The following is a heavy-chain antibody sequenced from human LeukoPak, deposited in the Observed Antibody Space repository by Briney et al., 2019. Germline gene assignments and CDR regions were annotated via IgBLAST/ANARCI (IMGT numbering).Heavy chain of an antibody. D-gene: IGHD6-13*01. CDR3: ARDTQQLGPAGSELGFDY. CDR1: GGTFSSYA. CDR2: IIPILGIA. J-gene: IGHJ4*02. V-gene: IGHV1-69*04. Sequence: SVKVSCKASGGTFSSYAISWVRQAPGQGLEWMGRIIPILGIANYAQKFQGRVTITADKSTSTAYMELSSLRSEDTAVYYCARDTQQLGPAGSELGFDYWGQGTLVTVSS.